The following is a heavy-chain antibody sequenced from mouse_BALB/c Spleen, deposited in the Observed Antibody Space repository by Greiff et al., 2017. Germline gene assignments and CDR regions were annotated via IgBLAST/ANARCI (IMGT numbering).Heavy chain of an antibody. J-gene: IGHJ3*01. CDR2: INPSTGYT. D-gene: IGHD2-14*01. CDR1: GYTFTSYW. CDR3: ARSAYYRYDDAY. V-gene: IGHV1-7*01. Sequence: VKLQESGAELAKPGASVKMSCKASGYTFTSYWMHWVKQRPGQGLEWIGYINPSTGYTEYNQKFKDKATLTADKSSSTAYMQLSSLTSEDSAVYYSARSAYYRYDDAYWGQGTLVTVSA.